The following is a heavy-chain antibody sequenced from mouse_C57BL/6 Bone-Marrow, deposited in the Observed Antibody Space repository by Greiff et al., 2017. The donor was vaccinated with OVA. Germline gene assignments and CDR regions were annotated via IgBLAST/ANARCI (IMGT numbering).Heavy chain of an antibody. CDR3: AREGGSSPFAY. V-gene: IGHV3-6*01. D-gene: IGHD1-1*01. CDR1: GYSITSGYY. J-gene: IGHJ3*01. Sequence: EVKVEESGPGLVKPSQSLSLTCSVTGYSITSGYYWNWIRQFPGNKLEWMGYISYDGSNNYNPSLKNRISITRDTSKNQFFLKLNSVTTEDTATYYCAREGGSSPFAYWGQGTLVTVSA. CDR2: ISYDGSN.